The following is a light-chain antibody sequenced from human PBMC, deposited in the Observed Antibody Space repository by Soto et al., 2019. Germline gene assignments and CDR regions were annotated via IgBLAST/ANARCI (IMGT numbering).Light chain of an antibody. V-gene: IGKV3-15*01. CDR1: ERFSSN. J-gene: IGKJ1*01. CDR2: GAS. CDR3: QQYNNWPRT. Sequence: EIVLTQSPVTLSLPPGERATLSCRASERFSSNFLAWYQQKPGQPPRLLIYGASTRATGIPARFSGSGSGTEFTLTISSLQSEDFAVYDCQQYNNWPRTFGQGTKVDIK.